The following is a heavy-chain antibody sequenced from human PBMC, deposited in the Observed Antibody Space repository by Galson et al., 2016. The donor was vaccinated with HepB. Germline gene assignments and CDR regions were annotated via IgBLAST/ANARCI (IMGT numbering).Heavy chain of an antibody. CDR1: GYSFKTYG. CDR2: INDGDGST. Sequence: QSGAEVKKPGSSVKVSCKASGYSFKTYGIHWVRQAPGQRPEWMGWINDGDGSTLHSQRFQGRVTFTRDTSASTAYMELSSLIFEDTAVYYCSRVSDYYGMGTNGWFDPWGQGTLVIVSS. V-gene: IGHV1-3*01. J-gene: IGHJ5*02. CDR3: SRVSDYYGMGTNGWFDP. D-gene: IGHD3-9*01.